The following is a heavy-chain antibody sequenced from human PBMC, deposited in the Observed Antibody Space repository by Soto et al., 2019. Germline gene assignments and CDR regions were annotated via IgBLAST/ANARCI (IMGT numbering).Heavy chain of an antibody. V-gene: IGHV3-23*01. CDR1: GFTFKNYG. CDR2: TTGSGANK. D-gene: IGHD3-22*01. Sequence: EVNLLESGGGLVQPGESLRISCVGSGFTFKNYGMTWVRQAPGKGLEWVSGTTGSGANKHYADSVRGRFTISRDKSKKPVFLQMNNLRAEDTAVYYYAKGRYFDSSGGFANNWGLGTLVTVSS. CDR3: AKGRYFDSSGGFANN. J-gene: IGHJ4*02.